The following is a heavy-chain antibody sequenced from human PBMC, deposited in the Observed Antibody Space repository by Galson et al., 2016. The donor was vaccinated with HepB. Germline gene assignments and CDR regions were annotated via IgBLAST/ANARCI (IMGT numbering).Heavy chain of an antibody. CDR1: GGTFNSYA. CDR3: ATTGAYRRWLQPDH. J-gene: IGHJ4*02. D-gene: IGHD5-24*01. CDR2: IIPIFTRP. V-gene: IGHV1-69*13. Sequence: SVKVSCKASGGTFNSYAISWVRQAPGQGLEWMGGIIPIFTRPHYAQKFQGRVTITADESTSTVFMELSSLRSEDSAVYYCATTGAYRRWLQPDHWGQGTLVGVSS.